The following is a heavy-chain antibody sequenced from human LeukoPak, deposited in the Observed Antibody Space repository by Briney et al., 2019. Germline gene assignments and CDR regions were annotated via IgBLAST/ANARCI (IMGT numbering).Heavy chain of an antibody. V-gene: IGHV1-69*05. Sequence: SVKVSCKASGGTCSSYAISWVRQAPGQGLEWMGGIIPIFGTANYAQKFQGRVTITTDESTSTAYMELSSLRSEDTAVYYCARLRDDDYGDYGWFDPWGQGTLVTVSS. CDR2: IIPIFGTA. CDR3: ARLRDDDYGDYGWFDP. D-gene: IGHD4-17*01. CDR1: GGTCSSYA. J-gene: IGHJ5*02.